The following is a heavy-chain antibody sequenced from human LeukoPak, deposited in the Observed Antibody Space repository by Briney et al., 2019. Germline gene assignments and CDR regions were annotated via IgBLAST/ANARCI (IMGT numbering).Heavy chain of an antibody. V-gene: IGHV4-59*12. J-gene: IGHJ6*03. D-gene: IGHD3-10*01. CDR2: IYYSGST. Sequence: SETLSLTCTVSGGSISSYYWSWIRQPPGKGLEWIGSIYYSGSTYYNPSLKSRVTISVDTSKNQFSLKLSSVTAADTAVYYCARDHRDYYYMDVWGKGTTVTISS. CDR3: ARDHRDYYYMDV. CDR1: GGSISSYY.